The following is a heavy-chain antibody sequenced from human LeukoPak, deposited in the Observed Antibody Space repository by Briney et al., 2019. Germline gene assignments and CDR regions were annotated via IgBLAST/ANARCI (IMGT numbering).Heavy chain of an antibody. V-gene: IGHV4-34*01. J-gene: IGHJ4*02. CDR1: GGPFSGYY. Sequence: PSETLSLTCAVYGGPFSGYYWSWIRQPPGKGLEWIGEINHSGSTNYNPSLKSRVTISVDTSKNQFSLKLSSVTAADTAVYYCARQGRGLDYWGQGTLVTVSS. CDR3: ARQGRGLDY. D-gene: IGHD6-25*01. CDR2: INHSGST.